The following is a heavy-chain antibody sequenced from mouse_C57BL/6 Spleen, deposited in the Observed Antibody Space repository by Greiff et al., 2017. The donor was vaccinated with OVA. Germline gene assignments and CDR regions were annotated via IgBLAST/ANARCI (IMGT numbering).Heavy chain of an antibody. CDR2: ISSGGDYI. V-gene: IGHV5-9-1*02. J-gene: IGHJ2*01. CDR3: TREGNLYYFDY. D-gene: IGHD2-1*01. CDR1: GFTFSSYA. Sequence: DVMLVESGEGLVKPGGSLKLSCAASGFTFSSYAMSWVRQTPEKRLEWVAYISSGGDYIYYADTVKGRFTISRDTARNTLYLQMSSLKSEDTAMYYCTREGNLYYFDYWGQGTTLTVSS.